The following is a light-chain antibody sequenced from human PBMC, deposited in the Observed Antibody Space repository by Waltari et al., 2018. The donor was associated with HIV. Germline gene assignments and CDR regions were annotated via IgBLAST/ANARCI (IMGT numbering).Light chain of an antibody. CDR2: GNT. CDR3: QSFDSSLGGSV. J-gene: IGLJ2*01. Sequence: HSVLTQPPSVSGAPAQRVTIPCTGSSSNPGARYDVHWYQQRPGTAPKLPIYGNTNRPSGVPDRFSGSKSGNSASLAITGLQAEDEGHYYCQSFDSSLGGSVFAGGTKLTVL. CDR1: SSNPGARYD. V-gene: IGLV1-40*01.